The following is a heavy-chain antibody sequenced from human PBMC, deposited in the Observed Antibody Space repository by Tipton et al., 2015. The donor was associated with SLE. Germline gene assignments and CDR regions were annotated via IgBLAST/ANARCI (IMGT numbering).Heavy chain of an antibody. CDR1: GFTVSSNY. D-gene: IGHD2-15*01. Sequence: SLRLSCAASGFTVSSNYMSWVRQAPGKGLEWVSVIYSGGSTYYADSVKGRFTISRDNSKNTLYLQMNSLRAEDTAVYYCARVYPYCSGGSCLDYWGQGILVTVSS. CDR2: IYSGGST. CDR3: ARVYPYCSGGSCLDY. J-gene: IGHJ4*02. V-gene: IGHV3-66*02.